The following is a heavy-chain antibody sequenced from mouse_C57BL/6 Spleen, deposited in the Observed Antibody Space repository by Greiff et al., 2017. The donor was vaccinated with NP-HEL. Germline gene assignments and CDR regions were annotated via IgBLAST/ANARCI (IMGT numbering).Heavy chain of an antibody. CDR3: ARIAPYYGSSYWYFDV. V-gene: IGHV8-8*01. CDR1: GFSLSTFGMG. Sequence: QVTLKVSGPGILQPSQTLSLTCSFSGFSLSTFGMGVGWIRQPSGKGLEWLAHIWWDDDKYYNPALKSRLTISKDTSKNQVFLKIANVDTADTATYYCARIAPYYGSSYWYFDVWGTGTTVTVSS. D-gene: IGHD1-1*01. CDR2: IWWDDDK. J-gene: IGHJ1*03.